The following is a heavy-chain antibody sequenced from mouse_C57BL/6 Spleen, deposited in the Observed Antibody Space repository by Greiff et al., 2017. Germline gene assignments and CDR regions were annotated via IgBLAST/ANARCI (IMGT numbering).Heavy chain of an antibody. CDR2: IYPGDGDT. V-gene: IGHV1-82*01. Sequence: VKLQESGPELVKPGASVKISCKASGYAFSSSWMNWVKQRPGKGLEWIGRIYPGDGDTNYNGKFKGKATLTADKSSSTAYMQLSSLTSEDAAVYFCAGLPGYRYAMDYWGQGTSVTVSS. D-gene: IGHD2-2*01. CDR1: GYAFSSSW. CDR3: AGLPGYRYAMDY. J-gene: IGHJ4*01.